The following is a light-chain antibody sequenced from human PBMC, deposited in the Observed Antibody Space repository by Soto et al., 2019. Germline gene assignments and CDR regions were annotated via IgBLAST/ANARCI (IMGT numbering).Light chain of an antibody. Sequence: LTQPPSASGSPGQSVTISCTGTSSDVGGYNYVSWYQQHPGKAPKLMIYEVSKRPSGVPDRFSGSKSGNTASLTVSGLQAEDEADYYCTSYAGDTSLGVLGGGTQLTVL. J-gene: IGLJ3*02. V-gene: IGLV2-8*01. CDR2: EVS. CDR1: SSDVGGYNY. CDR3: TSYAGDTSLGV.